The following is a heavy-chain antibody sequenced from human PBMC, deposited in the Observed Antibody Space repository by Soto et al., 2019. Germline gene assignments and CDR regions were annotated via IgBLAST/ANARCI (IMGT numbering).Heavy chain of an antibody. V-gene: IGHV4-4*07. CDR2: IYATGTT. CDR1: GASISGYY. J-gene: IGHJ5*02. D-gene: IGHD1-1*01. Sequence: PSETLSLTCTVSGASISGYYWSWIRKSAGKGLEWIGRIYATGTTDYNPSLKSRVMMSVDTSKKQFSLRLRSVTAADAAVYYCVRDGTKTLRDWFDPWGQGISVTVSS. CDR3: VRDGTKTLRDWFDP.